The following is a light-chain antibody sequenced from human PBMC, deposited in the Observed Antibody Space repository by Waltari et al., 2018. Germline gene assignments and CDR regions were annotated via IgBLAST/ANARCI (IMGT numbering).Light chain of an antibody. CDR1: QTVLYSSNNRDY. J-gene: IGKJ2*01. V-gene: IGKV4-1*01. CDR2: WAS. CDR3: QQYYSSPYT. Sequence: DIVMTQSPDSLAVSLGAMAPIACKSNQTVLYSSNNRDYLAWYQQKPGQPPKLVFYWASTRESGVPDRFSASGSGTDFTLTISSLQAEDVAVYYCQQYYSSPYTFGQGTKLEIK.